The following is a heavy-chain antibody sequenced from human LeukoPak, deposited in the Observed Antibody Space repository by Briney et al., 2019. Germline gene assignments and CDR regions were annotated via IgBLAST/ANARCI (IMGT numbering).Heavy chain of an antibody. CDR3: ARDASALY. Sequence: GGSLRLSCEASGLTFGDYTMHWVRQAPGKGLEWVASIKPDGSEKYYLDSVKGRFTISRDNARDSLYLQMNSLRDDDTSVYFCARDASALYWGRGTLVTVSS. V-gene: IGHV3-7*01. CDR2: IKPDGSEK. D-gene: IGHD6-19*01. J-gene: IGHJ4*02. CDR1: GLTFGDYT.